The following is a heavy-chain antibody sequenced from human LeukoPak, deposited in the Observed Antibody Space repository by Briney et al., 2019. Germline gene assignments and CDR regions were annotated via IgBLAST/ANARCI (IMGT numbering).Heavy chain of an antibody. CDR1: GHSFTNHW. Sequence: GESLKISCEASGHSFTNHWIGWVRQMPGKGLEWMGIINLGDSETQYSPSFQGQVTISLNKSISTAYLQWRSLKVSDTAMYYCARRPYSGSPNWFDPWGQGTLVTVSS. J-gene: IGHJ5*02. D-gene: IGHD1-26*01. V-gene: IGHV5-51*01. CDR2: INLGDSET. CDR3: ARRPYSGSPNWFDP.